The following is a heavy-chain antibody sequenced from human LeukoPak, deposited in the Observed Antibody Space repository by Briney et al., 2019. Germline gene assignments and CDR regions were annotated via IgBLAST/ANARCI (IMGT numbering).Heavy chain of an antibody. CDR3: ASTRPVDYGSNGFDY. J-gene: IGHJ4*02. D-gene: IGHD3-10*01. V-gene: IGHV1-2*02. CDR1: GYTFTGYY. Sequence: AASVKVSGKASGYTFTGYYMHWVRPAPGQGLAWMGWINPNSGGTNYAQKFQGRVTMTRDTSISTAYMELSRLRSDDTAVYYCASTRPVDYGSNGFDYWGQGTLVTVSS. CDR2: INPNSGGT.